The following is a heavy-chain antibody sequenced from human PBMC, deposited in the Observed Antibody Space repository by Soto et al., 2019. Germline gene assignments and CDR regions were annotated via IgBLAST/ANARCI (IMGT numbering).Heavy chain of an antibody. V-gene: IGHV4-59*01. D-gene: IGHD3-10*01. J-gene: IGHJ4*02. CDR3: ATSYGNAWYTY. CDR2: IDYSGRT. Sequence: SETLSLTCTFSGGSISSYFWSLIRQPPGKGLEWIGYIDYSGRTNYSPSLKSRLTLSVDRSKNHFTLQLTSVTAADTAIYYCATSYGNAWYTYWGQGTQVTVSS. CDR1: GGSISSYF.